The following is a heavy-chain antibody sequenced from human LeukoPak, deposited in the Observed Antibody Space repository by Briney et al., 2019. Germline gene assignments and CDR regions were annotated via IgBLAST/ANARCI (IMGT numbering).Heavy chain of an antibody. D-gene: IGHD2-21*02. CDR2: INEDGSYK. CDR1: GFTFTSYW. CDR3: ARDATRGGDNDY. Sequence: GSLRLSCAVSGFTFTSYWMSWVRQAPGKGLEWVANINEDGSYKFHADSVKGRLTISRDNSKNSLYLQMGSLRADDTAVYYCARDATRGGDNDYWGQGTRVIVSS. V-gene: IGHV3-7*01. J-gene: IGHJ4*02.